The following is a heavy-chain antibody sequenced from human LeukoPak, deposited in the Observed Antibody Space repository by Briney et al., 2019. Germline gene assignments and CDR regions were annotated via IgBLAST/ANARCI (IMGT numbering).Heavy chain of an antibody. CDR3: ARDPDYPEGYSGYDVY. D-gene: IGHD5-12*01. J-gene: IGHJ4*03. Sequence: PGGSLRLPCAASGFTVNSYYMSWVRQAPGKGLEWVSGIYSSGSTYYADSVKGRFTISRDNSKNTLYLQMNSLRAEDTAVYYCARDPDYPEGYSGYDVYWGQGTLVTVSS. CDR1: GFTVNSYY. V-gene: IGHV3-53*01. CDR2: IYSSGST.